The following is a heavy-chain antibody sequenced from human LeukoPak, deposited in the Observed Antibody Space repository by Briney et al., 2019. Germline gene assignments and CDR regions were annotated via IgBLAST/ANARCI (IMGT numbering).Heavy chain of an antibody. Sequence: PSETLSLTCTVSGYSISSDYYWGWIRPPPGKGLEWIGSIYHSGSTYYNSSLKSRVTISVDTSKNQFSLKLNSLTAADTAVYYCARVLRYCSGGNCYSGGLGYMDVWGKGTTVTISS. V-gene: IGHV4-38-2*02. CDR1: GYSISSDYY. CDR3: ARVLRYCSGGNCYSGGLGYMDV. D-gene: IGHD2-15*01. J-gene: IGHJ6*03. CDR2: IYHSGST.